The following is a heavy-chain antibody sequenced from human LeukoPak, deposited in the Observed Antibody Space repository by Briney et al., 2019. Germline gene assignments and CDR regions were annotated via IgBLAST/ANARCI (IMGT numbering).Heavy chain of an antibody. V-gene: IGHV3-23*01. J-gene: IGHJ4*02. CDR3: ARDPGAFPYFFDS. Sequence: GGSLRLSCAASGFTFSSYAMSWVRQAPGKGLEWVSVISGSGGSTYYADSVKGRFTISRDNSKNTLYLQMNSLRVEDTAVYFCARDPGAFPYFFDSWGQGTLVTVSS. D-gene: IGHD4/OR15-4a*01. CDR2: ISGSGGST. CDR1: GFTFSSYA.